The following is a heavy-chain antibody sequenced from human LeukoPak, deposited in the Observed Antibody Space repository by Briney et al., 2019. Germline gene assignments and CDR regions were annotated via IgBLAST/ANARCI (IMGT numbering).Heavy chain of an antibody. J-gene: IGHJ4*02. CDR3: ARVPISLYYFDY. CDR1: GGSVSSGSYY. D-gene: IGHD1-1*01. Sequence: SEPLSLTCTVSGGSVSSGSYYWTWIRQPPGKGLEWIGYIYYSGSSNYNPSLKSRVTISVDTSKNQFSLKLSSVTASDTAVYYCARVPISLYYFDYWGQGILVTVSS. V-gene: IGHV4-61*01. CDR2: IYYSGSS.